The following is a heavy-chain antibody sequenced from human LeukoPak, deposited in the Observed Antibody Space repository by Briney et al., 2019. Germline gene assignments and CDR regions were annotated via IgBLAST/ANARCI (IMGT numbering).Heavy chain of an antibody. CDR3: ARDSIVVVITDYYYYGMDV. Sequence: GASVKVSCKASGGTFSSYAISWVRQAPGQGLEWMGGIIPIFGTANYAQKFQGRVTITADESTSTAYMELSSLRSEDTAVYYCARDSIVVVITDYYYYGMDVWGQGTTVIVSS. J-gene: IGHJ6*02. V-gene: IGHV1-69*13. CDR2: IIPIFGTA. D-gene: IGHD3-22*01. CDR1: GGTFSSYA.